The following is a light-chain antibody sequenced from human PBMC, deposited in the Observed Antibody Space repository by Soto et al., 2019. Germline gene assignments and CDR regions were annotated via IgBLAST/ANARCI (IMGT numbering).Light chain of an antibody. J-gene: IGLJ2*01. CDR3: AAWDDSLNGPGVV. Sequence: QPVLTQSPSASGTPGQRVTISCSGSSSNIGSNTVNWYQQLPGTAPKLLIYSNNQRPSGVPDRFSGSKSGTSASLAISGLQSEDEADYYCAAWDDSLNGPGVVFGGGTKLTVL. V-gene: IGLV1-44*01. CDR2: SNN. CDR1: SSNIGSNT.